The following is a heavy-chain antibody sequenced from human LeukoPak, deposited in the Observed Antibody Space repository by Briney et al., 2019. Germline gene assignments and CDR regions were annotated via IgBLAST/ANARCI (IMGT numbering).Heavy chain of an antibody. Sequence: GGSLRLSCAAPGFTFRDSWMHWVRQAPGKGLEWVANINQDGSHKYYVDSVEGRFIISRDTAKNSVHLQMNSLRAEDTAVYYCARDRGFTSYDYWGQGILVTVSS. CDR3: ARDRGFTSYDY. J-gene: IGHJ4*02. V-gene: IGHV3-7*01. D-gene: IGHD5-12*01. CDR2: INQDGSHK. CDR1: GFTFRDSW.